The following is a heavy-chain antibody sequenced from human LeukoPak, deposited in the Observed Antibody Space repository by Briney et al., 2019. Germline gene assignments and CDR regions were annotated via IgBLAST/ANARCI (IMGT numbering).Heavy chain of an antibody. Sequence: TGGSLRLSCAAAGFTFSSYGMRWVRHAPGRGRGWVSAVIGMGGSTYYGDSVNGRLSIFRDNPKNTLYLQMNSLSAQDTALYYCAKSNNYGSGSYHPPSLDVCGKGTTLTISS. CDR1: GFTFSSYG. V-gene: IGHV3-23*01. CDR3: AKSNNYGSGSYHPPSLDV. CDR2: VIGMGGST. D-gene: IGHD3-10*01. J-gene: IGHJ6*04.